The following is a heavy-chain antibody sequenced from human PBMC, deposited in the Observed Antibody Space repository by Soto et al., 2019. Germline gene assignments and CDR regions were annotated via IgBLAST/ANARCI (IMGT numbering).Heavy chain of an antibody. CDR2: ISGSRDTT. CDR3: AKALRYFDWLFRPLNSMDV. Sequence: EVQLLESGGGLVQPGGSLRLSCAASGFTSSNYAMSWVRQAPGKGLEWVSTISGSRDTTYYADSVKGRFTISRDNSRNTLYLQMNSLRAEDTAVYYCAKALRYFDWLFRPLNSMDVWGQGTTVTVSS. J-gene: IGHJ6*02. CDR1: GFTSSNYA. V-gene: IGHV3-23*01. D-gene: IGHD3-9*01.